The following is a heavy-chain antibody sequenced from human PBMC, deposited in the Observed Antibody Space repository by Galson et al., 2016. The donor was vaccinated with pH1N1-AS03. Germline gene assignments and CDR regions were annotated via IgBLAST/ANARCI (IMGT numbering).Heavy chain of an antibody. D-gene: IGHD3-16*01. CDR1: GYIFTDFY. CDR2: INPENGVT. CDR3: ARDPRGTCSSATCATTYYVGMDV. Sequence: SVKVSCKASGYIFTDFYVHWVRQAPGQGLEWMGWINPENGVTNYAQKFQAWVTMTRDTSISTAYMELHGLKSDDTAVYYCARDPRGTCSSATCATTYYVGMDVWGQGTTVIVSS. J-gene: IGHJ6*02. V-gene: IGHV1-2*04.